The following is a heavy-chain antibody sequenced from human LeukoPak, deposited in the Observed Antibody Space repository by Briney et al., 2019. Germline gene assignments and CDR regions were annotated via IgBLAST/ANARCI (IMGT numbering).Heavy chain of an antibody. V-gene: IGHV1-46*01. CDR1: GYTFTGYY. CDR3: ARGSRPVYNLLTGKRYFDY. D-gene: IGHD3-9*01. CDR2: INPSGGST. Sequence: GASVKVSCKASGYTFTGYYMHWVRQAPGQGFGWMGIINPSGGSTTYAQKFRGRLTMTRDMSTSTVYMELSSLRSEDTAVYYCARGSRPVYNLLTGKRYFDYWGQGTLLTVSS. J-gene: IGHJ4*02.